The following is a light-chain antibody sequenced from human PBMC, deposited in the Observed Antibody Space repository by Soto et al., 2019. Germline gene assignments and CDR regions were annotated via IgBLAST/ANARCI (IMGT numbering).Light chain of an antibody. V-gene: IGKV3-15*01. Sequence: EIVMTQSPATLSVSPGERATLSCRASQSVSSNLAWYQQKPGQAPRLLMYGASTRAPGIPDRFSGSGSGTEFTLTISSLQSEDFAVYYCQQLNNWPPWTFGQGTKVEIK. CDR1: QSVSSN. J-gene: IGKJ1*01. CDR2: GAS. CDR3: QQLNNWPPWT.